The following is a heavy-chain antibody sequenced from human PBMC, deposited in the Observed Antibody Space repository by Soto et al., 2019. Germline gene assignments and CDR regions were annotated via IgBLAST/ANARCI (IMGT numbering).Heavy chain of an antibody. Sequence: QVQLVQSGAEVKKPGASVKVSCKASGYTFTSYAMHWVRQAPGQRLEWMGWINAGNGHTKYSQRFQGRVTITRDTSASTAYMELSSPRSEDTAVYYCARDLGGWPDYWGQGTLVTVSS. J-gene: IGHJ4*02. V-gene: IGHV1-3*01. CDR1: GYTFTSYA. CDR2: INAGNGHT. CDR3: ARDLGGWPDY. D-gene: IGHD2-15*01.